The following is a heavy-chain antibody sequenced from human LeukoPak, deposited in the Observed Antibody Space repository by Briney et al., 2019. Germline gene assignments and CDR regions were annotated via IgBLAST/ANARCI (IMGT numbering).Heavy chain of an antibody. D-gene: IGHD4-23*01. CDR2: IYPGDSDT. CDR3: ARLIGYGGTTGTGDY. CDR1: GYSFTNYC. Sequence: GESLKISCKASGYSFTNYCIGWVRQMPGKGLEWMGIIYPGDSDTRYSPSFQGQVTISADKSISTAYLQWSSLKASDTAMYYCARLIGYGGTTGTGDYWGQGTLVTVSS. J-gene: IGHJ4*02. V-gene: IGHV5-51*01.